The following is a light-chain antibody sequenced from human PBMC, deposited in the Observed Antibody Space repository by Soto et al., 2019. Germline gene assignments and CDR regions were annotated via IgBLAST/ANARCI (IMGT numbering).Light chain of an antibody. CDR3: QQYSRSPLLYT. V-gene: IGKV3-20*01. J-gene: IGKJ2*01. Sequence: EKVLTQSPGTLSLSPGERTTVSCRASQSVTSNFLTWYQQKPGQAPRLLIYGASTRAAGVPDRFSGSGSGTDITLIISRLEPEDFAVYYCQQYSRSPLLYTFGQGTKLGVK. CDR2: GAS. CDR1: QSVTSNF.